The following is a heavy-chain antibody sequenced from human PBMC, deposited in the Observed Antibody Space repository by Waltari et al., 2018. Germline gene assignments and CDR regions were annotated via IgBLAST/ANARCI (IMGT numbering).Heavy chain of an antibody. CDR1: GYTFTYYY. J-gene: IGHJ1*01. V-gene: IGHV1-69-2*01. Sequence: EVQLVQSGAGVKKPEATVKISCKASGYTFTYYYMPWVQQAPGKGLEWMGRVDPEDGETIYAEKSQGRVTITADTSTDTAYMELSSLRSEDTAVYYCAHVGATSYRAEYFQHWGQGTLVTVSS. CDR3: AHVGATSYRAEYFQH. CDR2: VDPEDGET. D-gene: IGHD1-26*01.